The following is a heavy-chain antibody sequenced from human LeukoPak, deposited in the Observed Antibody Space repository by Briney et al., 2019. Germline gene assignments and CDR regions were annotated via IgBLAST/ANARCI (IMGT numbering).Heavy chain of an antibody. CDR2: INPSGGST. J-gene: IGHJ1*01. CDR1: GYIFTTYY. D-gene: IGHD6-13*01. V-gene: IGHV1-46*01. CDR3: AIKASQQLGGAEYFQH. Sequence: ASVKVSCKASGYIFTTYYMHWVRQAPGQGLEWMGIINPSGGSTSYAQKFQGRVTMTRDMSTSTVYMELSSLRSEDTAVYYCAIKASQQLGGAEYFQHWGQGTLVTVSS.